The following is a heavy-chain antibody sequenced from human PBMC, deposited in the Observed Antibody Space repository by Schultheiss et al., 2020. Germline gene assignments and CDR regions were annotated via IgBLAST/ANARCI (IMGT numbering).Heavy chain of an antibody. Sequence: SGPTLVKPTQTATLTCTLSGLSLSSSSVCVSWIRQTPGKALEWLARIDWDDEEYYSTSLRTRLTISKDTSKNQVVLRMTNMDDVDTGTYYCARMAVTGTSVRYVVDSWGEGTQVTVSS. V-gene: IGHV2-70*11. CDR1: GLSLSSSSVC. CDR3: ARMAVTGTSVRYVVDS. D-gene: IGHD6-19*01. CDR2: IDWDDEE. J-gene: IGHJ4*02.